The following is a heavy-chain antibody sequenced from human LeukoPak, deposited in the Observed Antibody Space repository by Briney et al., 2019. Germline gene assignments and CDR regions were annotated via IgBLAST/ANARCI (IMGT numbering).Heavy chain of an antibody. CDR2: IYYSGST. CDR1: GGSISSYY. D-gene: IGHD5-18*01. V-gene: IGHV4-59*01. CDR3: ARVVDTASGAFDI. J-gene: IGHJ3*02. Sequence: TSETLSLTCTVSGGSISSYYWSWIRQPPGKGLEWIGYIYYSGSTNYNPSLKSRVTISVDTSKNQFSLKLSSVTAADTAVYYCARVVDTASGAFDIWGQGTMVTVSS.